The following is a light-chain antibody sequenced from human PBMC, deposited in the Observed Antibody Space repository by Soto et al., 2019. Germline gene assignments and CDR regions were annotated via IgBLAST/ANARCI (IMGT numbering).Light chain of an antibody. J-gene: IGKJ1*01. V-gene: IGKV3-15*01. CDR1: QTVFSN. Sequence: EIVMTQSPATLSVSPGERVTLSCRASQTVFSNLAWYQQKPGQTPRLLIYAASTRATGVPARFGGSGSGTEFTLTISSLQYEDFAVYYCQHYNNWTRTFGQGTKVDIK. CDR2: AAS. CDR3: QHYNNWTRT.